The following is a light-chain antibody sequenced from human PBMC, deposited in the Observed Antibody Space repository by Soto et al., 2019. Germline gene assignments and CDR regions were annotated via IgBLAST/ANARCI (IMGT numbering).Light chain of an antibody. CDR3: QQYGHSPIT. CDR1: QSVSSSY. J-gene: IGKJ5*01. Sequence: ATHSYKASQSVSSSYLAWYQQKPGQAPRLLIYGASSRATGIPDTFSGTGSGTDSTLTSSRLEPADPPFHSWQQYGHSPITCRQGTRLEIK. V-gene: IGKV3-20*01. CDR2: GAS.